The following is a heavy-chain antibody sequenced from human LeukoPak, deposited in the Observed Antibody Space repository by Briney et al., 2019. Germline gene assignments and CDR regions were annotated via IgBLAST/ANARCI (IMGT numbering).Heavy chain of an antibody. D-gene: IGHD2-2*01. CDR2: ISGNGVGT. Sequence: GSLDLSCAASGFTFSSFAMRWVRQAPGKGLEWVSSISGNGVGTYYADSVKGRLTISRDNSKNSLNLQMNSLRVEDTAVYYCAKRGSTTYHFDSWGQGTLVTVSS. J-gene: IGHJ4*02. V-gene: IGHV3-23*01. CDR1: GFTFSSFA. CDR3: AKRGSTTYHFDS.